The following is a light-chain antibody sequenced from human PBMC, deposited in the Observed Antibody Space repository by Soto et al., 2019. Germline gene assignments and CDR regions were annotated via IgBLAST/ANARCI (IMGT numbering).Light chain of an antibody. CDR2: EVT. J-gene: IGLJ3*02. CDR3: CSYRSSTTLV. CDR1: SSDVGGYNY. V-gene: IGLV2-14*01. Sequence: QSVLTQPASVSGSPGQSITISCTGTSSDVGGYNYVSWYQQPPGKAPKLMIYEVTNRPSGVSHRFSGSKSGNTASLTISGLQAEDEADYYCCSYRSSTTLVFGGGTKLTVL.